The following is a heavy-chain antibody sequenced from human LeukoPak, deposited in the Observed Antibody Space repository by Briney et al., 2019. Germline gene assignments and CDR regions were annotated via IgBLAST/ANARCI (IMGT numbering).Heavy chain of an antibody. CDR3: ARYLWFGESLGVN. Sequence: SETLSLTCTVSGGSISSGGYYWSWIRQHPGKGLEWIGYIYYSGSTYYNPSLKSRVTISVDTSKNQFSLKLSSVTAADTAVYYCARYLWFGESLGVNWGQGTLVTVSS. D-gene: IGHD3-10*01. CDR1: GGSISSGGYY. CDR2: IYYSGST. V-gene: IGHV4-31*03. J-gene: IGHJ4*02.